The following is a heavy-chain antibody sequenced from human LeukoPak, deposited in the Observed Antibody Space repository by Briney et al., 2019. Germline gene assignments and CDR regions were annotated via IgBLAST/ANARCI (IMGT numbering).Heavy chain of an antibody. V-gene: IGHV4-59*12. J-gene: IGHJ5*02. CDR3: ARGDCTNGVCYFFGNWFDP. D-gene: IGHD2-8*01. Sequence: SETLSLTCTVSGGSISSYYWSWIRQPPGKGLEWIGYIYYSGSTNYNPSLKSRVTISVDTSKNQFSLKLSSVTAADTAVYYCARGDCTNGVCYFFGNWFDPWGQGTLVTVSS. CDR1: GGSISSYY. CDR2: IYYSGST.